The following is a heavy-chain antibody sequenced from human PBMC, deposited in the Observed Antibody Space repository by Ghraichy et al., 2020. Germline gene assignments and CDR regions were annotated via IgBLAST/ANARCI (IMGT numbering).Heavy chain of an antibody. V-gene: IGHV4-4*02. Sequence: SETLSLTCAVSGGSISSSNWWSWVRQPPGKGLEWIGEIYHSGSTNYNPSLKSRVTISVDKSKNQFSLKLSSVTAADTAVYYCARVVVVPAAFYYGIDVWGQGTTVTVSS. CDR1: GGSISSSNW. CDR2: IYHSGST. CDR3: ARVVVVPAAFYYGIDV. J-gene: IGHJ6*02. D-gene: IGHD2-2*01.